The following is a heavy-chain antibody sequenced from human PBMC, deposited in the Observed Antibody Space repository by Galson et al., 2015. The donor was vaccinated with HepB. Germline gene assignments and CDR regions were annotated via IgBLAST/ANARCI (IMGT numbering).Heavy chain of an antibody. Sequence: ETLSLTCTVSGGSISSYYWSWIRQPAGKGLEWIGRIYTSGSTNYNPSLKSRVTMSVDTSKNQFSLKLSSVTAADTAVYYCARDTTVTTPTWGYYYGMDVWGQGTTVTVSS. CDR1: GGSISSYY. J-gene: IGHJ6*02. CDR2: IYTSGST. CDR3: ARDTTVTTPTWGYYYGMDV. D-gene: IGHD4-17*01. V-gene: IGHV4-4*07.